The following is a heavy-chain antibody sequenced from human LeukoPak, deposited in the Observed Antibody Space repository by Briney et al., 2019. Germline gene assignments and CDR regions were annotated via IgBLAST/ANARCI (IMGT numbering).Heavy chain of an antibody. CDR1: GFTFSIYW. Sequence: GGSLRLSCAASGFTFSIYWMSWVRQAPGKGLEWVANINQDGSEKNYADSVKGRFTISRDNARNSLYLQMNSLRAEDTALYYCARARKRYGGYEDNWFDPWGQGTLVTVSS. CDR2: INQDGSEK. CDR3: ARARKRYGGYEDNWFDP. V-gene: IGHV3-7*01. J-gene: IGHJ5*02. D-gene: IGHD5-12*01.